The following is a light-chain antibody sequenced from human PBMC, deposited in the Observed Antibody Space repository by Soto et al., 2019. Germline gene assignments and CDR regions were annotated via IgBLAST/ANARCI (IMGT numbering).Light chain of an antibody. CDR1: QSISRS. CDR3: QQYNNWPLT. J-gene: IGKJ5*01. CDR2: DAS. Sequence: EIVLTQSPAILSVSPGERATLSCRASQSISRSLAWYQQKPGQAPRLLISDASTRSAGIPSRFSGSGSGTEFTLTISSLQSEDFAVYYCQQYNNWPLTVGQGTRREIK. V-gene: IGKV3-15*01.